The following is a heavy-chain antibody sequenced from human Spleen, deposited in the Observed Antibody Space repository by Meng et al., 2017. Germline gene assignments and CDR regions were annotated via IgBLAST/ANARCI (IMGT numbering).Heavy chain of an antibody. Sequence: GESLKISCAASGFSVSHNYMSWVRQAPGKGLEWVSVIYSGGNTYYADSVKGRFTISRDNSKNSVFLQINSLRAEDTAVYYCARDRPWFDSTGYYSYWGQGTLVTVSS. CDR3: ARDRPWFDSTGYYSY. CDR2: IYSGGNT. CDR1: GFSVSHNY. V-gene: IGHV3-66*02. D-gene: IGHD3-22*01. J-gene: IGHJ4*02.